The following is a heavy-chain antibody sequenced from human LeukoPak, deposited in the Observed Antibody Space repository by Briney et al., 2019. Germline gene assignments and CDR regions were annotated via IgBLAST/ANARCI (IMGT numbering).Heavy chain of an antibody. J-gene: IGHJ4*02. Sequence: GAAVKVSFKASGYTFTIYGISWVRQAPGQGREWMGWISAYNGNTNYAQKLQGRVTITTDTSTSTDYMELRSLRSDDTAVYYCARDVGGRGFDYWGQGTLVTVSS. CDR1: GYTFTIYG. CDR3: ARDVGGRGFDY. V-gene: IGHV1-18*01. D-gene: IGHD3-10*01. CDR2: ISAYNGNT.